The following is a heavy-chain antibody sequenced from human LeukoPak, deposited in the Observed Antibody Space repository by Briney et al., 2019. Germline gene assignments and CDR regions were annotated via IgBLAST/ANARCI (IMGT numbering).Heavy chain of an antibody. V-gene: IGHV3-23*01. J-gene: IGHJ4*02. CDR1: GFTFSSYA. CDR3: AKDIIRDYGSGITFDY. D-gene: IGHD3-10*01. CDR2: ISGSGGST. Sequence: GGPLRLSCAASGFTFSSYAMSWVRQAPGKGLEWVSAISGSGGSTYYADSVKGRFTISRDNSKNTLYLQMNSLRAEDTAVYYCAKDIIRDYGSGITFDYWGQGTLVTVSS.